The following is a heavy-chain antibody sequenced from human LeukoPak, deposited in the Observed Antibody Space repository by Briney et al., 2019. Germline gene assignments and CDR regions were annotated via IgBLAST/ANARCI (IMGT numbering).Heavy chain of an antibody. Sequence: PSQTLSLTCTVSGGSISSGGYYWSWIRQPPGKGLEWIGEINHSGSTNYNPSLKSRVTISVDTSKNQFSLKLSSVTAADTAVYYCARGLDPAYYYDSSAAAGGYYFDYWGQGTLVTVSS. CDR3: ARGLDPAYYYDSSAAAGGYYFDY. CDR1: GGSISSGGYY. D-gene: IGHD3-22*01. CDR2: INHSGST. J-gene: IGHJ4*02. V-gene: IGHV4-30-2*01.